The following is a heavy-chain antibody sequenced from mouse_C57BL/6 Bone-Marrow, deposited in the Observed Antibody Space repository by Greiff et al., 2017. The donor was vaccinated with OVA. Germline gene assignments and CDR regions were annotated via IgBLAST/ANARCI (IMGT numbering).Heavy chain of an antibody. Sequence: QVQLQQSGPELVKPGASVKISCKASGYSFTSYYIHWVKQRPGQGLEWIGWIYPGSGNTKYNEKFKGKATLTADTSSSTAYMQLSSLTSEDSAVYYFARSYSNYVPFAYWGQGTLVTVSA. CDR1: GYSFTSYY. V-gene: IGHV1-66*01. D-gene: IGHD2-5*01. J-gene: IGHJ3*01. CDR2: IYPGSGNT. CDR3: ARSYSNYVPFAY.